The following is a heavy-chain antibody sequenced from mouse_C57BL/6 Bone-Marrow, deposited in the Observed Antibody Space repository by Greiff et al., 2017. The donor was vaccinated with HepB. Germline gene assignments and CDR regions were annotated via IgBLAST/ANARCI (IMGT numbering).Heavy chain of an antibody. CDR1: GYTFTSYW. CDR2: IDPSDSYT. CDR3: ARRVVVNYFDY. J-gene: IGHJ2*01. Sequence: QVQLQQPGAELVMPGASVKLSCKASGYTFTSYWMHWVKQRPGQALEWIGEIDPSDSYTNYNQKFKGKSTLTVDKSSSTAYMQLSSLTSEDSAVYYCARRVVVNYFDYWGQGTTLTVSS. V-gene: IGHV1-69*01. D-gene: IGHD1-1*01.